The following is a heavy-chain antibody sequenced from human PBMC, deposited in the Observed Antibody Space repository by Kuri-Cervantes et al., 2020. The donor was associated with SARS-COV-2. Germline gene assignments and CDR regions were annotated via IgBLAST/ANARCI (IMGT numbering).Heavy chain of an antibody. J-gene: IGHJ4*02. CDR1: GFTFNNYA. CDR2: ISGSGSST. Sequence: GESLKISCAASGFTFNNYALSWVRQAPGKGLEWVSGISGSGSSTHYADSVKGRFIISRDNSKNTLYLQMNSLRDEDTAVYYCVRDSSYAFDYWGQGTLVTVSS. V-gene: IGHV3-23*01. D-gene: IGHD2-2*01. CDR3: VRDSSYAFDY.